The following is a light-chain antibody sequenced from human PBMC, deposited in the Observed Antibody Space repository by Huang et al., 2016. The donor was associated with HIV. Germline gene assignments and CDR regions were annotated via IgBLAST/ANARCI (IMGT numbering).Light chain of an antibody. J-gene: IGKJ2*01. V-gene: IGKV6-21*01. Sequence: EIVLTQSPDFQSVTPKEKVTITCRASQSVGGSLHWYHQKPNQSPKLLSMYASQSFSGGPSRFSGSGSGTDFTLTIHSLEAEDAATYYCHQSSSLPHTFGQGTKLEIK. CDR1: QSVGGS. CDR3: HQSSSLPHT. CDR2: YAS.